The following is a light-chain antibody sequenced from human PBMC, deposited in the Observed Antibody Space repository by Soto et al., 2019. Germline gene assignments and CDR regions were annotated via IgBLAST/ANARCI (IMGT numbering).Light chain of an antibody. Sequence: IVLTQSPGTLSLSPGERATLFCRASQSVTSNYFAWYQQKPGQAPRVLIYGASTRATNIPARFSGSGSGTDFTLTISSLQSEDFALYYCQHYNNWPTCGQGNKGDIK. V-gene: IGKV3-15*01. CDR3: QHYNNWPT. J-gene: IGKJ1*01. CDR2: GAS. CDR1: QSVTSNY.